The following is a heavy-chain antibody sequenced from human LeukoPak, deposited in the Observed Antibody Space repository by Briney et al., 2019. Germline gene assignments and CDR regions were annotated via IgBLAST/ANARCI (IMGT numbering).Heavy chain of an antibody. Sequence: SETLSLTCTVSGGSIGSYYWSWIRQPPGKGLEWIGYIYYSGSTNYNPSLKSRVTISVDTSKNQFSLKLSSVTAADTAVYYCARVHSNSFDYWGQGTLVTVSS. CDR2: IYYSGST. D-gene: IGHD4-11*01. J-gene: IGHJ4*02. CDR3: ARVHSNSFDY. CDR1: GGSIGSYY. V-gene: IGHV4-59*01.